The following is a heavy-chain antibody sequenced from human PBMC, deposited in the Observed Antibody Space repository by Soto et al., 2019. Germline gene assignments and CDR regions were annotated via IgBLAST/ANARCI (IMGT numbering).Heavy chain of an antibody. CDR3: AESMGGSGTYVS. J-gene: IGHJ4*02. V-gene: IGHV1-18*01. CDR2: ISNYNGIT. CDR1: GYIFTSYG. Sequence: QVQLVQSGAEVKKPGASVQVSCKASGYIFTSYGISWVRQAPGEGLEWVGWISNYNGITNYAQKVQGRVTMTTDRSTGTAYMELRSLRSDDTAVYYYAESMGGSGTYVSWGQGTLVTVSS. D-gene: IGHD3-10*01.